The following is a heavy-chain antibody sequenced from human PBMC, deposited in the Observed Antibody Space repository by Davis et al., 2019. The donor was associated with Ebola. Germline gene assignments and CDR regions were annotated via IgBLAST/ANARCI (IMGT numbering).Heavy chain of an antibody. CDR1: GYTFTSYG. J-gene: IGHJ6*04. V-gene: IGHV1-18*04. Sequence: ASVKVSCKASGYTFTSYGISWVRQAPGQGLEWMGWISGYNGNTNYAQKVQGRVTMTTDTSTSTAYMELRSLRSDDTAVYYCARESRGYDYGMDVWGKGTTVTVSS. CDR3: ARESRGYDYGMDV. CDR2: ISGYNGNT.